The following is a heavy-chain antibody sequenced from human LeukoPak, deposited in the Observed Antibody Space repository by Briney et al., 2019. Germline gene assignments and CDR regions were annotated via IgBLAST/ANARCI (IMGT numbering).Heavy chain of an antibody. CDR2: IYPGDSHT. D-gene: IGHD6-13*01. J-gene: IGHJ4*02. Sequence: GASLKISCKGSGYSFTTYWIGWVRQIPGTGLEWMGIIYPGDSHTMYSPSFRGQVTMSADKSISTAYLQWSSLKASDTAMYYCARLLGSSSSSWASFDYWGQGTLVTVSS. CDR3: ARLLGSSSSSWASFDY. CDR1: GYSFTTYW. V-gene: IGHV5-51*01.